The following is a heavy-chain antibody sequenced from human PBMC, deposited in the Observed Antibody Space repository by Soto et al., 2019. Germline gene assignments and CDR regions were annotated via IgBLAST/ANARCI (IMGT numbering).Heavy chain of an antibody. D-gene: IGHD2-21*01. Sequence: PGESLKISCKCSGYSFVSYWIALVRQMPGKGLEWMGSIYPGDSDTTNSPSFQGQVTMSVEKSITTVYLQWSSLKASDTAMYYCARTDGYEIEYWGQGTLVTVSS. CDR1: GYSFVSYW. V-gene: IGHV5-51*01. CDR3: ARTDGYEIEY. J-gene: IGHJ4*02. CDR2: IYPGDSDT.